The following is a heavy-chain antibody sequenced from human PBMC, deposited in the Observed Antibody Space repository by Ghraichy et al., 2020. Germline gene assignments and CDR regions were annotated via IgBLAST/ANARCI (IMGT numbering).Heavy chain of an antibody. Sequence: SETLSLTCAVYGGSFSGYYWSWIRQPPGKGLEWIGEINHSVSTNYNPSLQSRVTISVDTSKNQFSLKLSSVTAADTAVYYCARGTRVLRFLEWVSPYYYYGMDVWGQGTTVTVS. D-gene: IGHD3-3*01. J-gene: IGHJ6*02. CDR2: INHSVST. V-gene: IGHV4-34*01. CDR3: ARGTRVLRFLEWVSPYYYYGMDV. CDR1: GGSFSGYY.